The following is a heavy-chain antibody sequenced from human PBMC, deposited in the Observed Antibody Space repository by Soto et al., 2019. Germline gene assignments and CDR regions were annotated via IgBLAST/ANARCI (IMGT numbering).Heavy chain of an antibody. CDR2: IIPIFGTA. D-gene: IGHD3-3*01. CDR1: GGTFSSYA. V-gene: IGHV1-69*13. Sequence: SVKVSCKASGGTFSSYAISWVRQAPGQGLEWMGGIIPIFGTANYAQKFQGRVTITAYESTSTAYLELSSLRSEDTAVYYCARGGGGATYYDFWSGYQTRDYYYYYGMDVWGQGTTVTVSS. J-gene: IGHJ6*02. CDR3: ARGGGGATYYDFWSGYQTRDYYYYYGMDV.